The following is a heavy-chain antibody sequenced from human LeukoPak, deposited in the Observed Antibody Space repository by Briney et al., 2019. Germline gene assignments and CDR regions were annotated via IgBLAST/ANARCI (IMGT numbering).Heavy chain of an antibody. D-gene: IGHD1-26*01. CDR1: GGSISSYY. V-gene: IGHV4-59*01. Sequence: NPSETLSLTCTVSGGSISSYYWSWIRQPPGKGLEWIGYIYYSGSTNYNPSLKSRVTISVDTSKNQFSLKLSSVTAADTAVYYCARDPGASGFDYWGQGTLVTVSS. J-gene: IGHJ4*02. CDR3: ARDPGASGFDY. CDR2: IYYSGST.